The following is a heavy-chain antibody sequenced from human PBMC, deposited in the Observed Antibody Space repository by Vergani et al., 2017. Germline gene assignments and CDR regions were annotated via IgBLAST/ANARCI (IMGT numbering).Heavy chain of an antibody. CDR3: ARGGNSWPYYFDY. CDR1: GGSISSYH. CDR2: IYYSGST. V-gene: IGHV4-59*01. Sequence: QVQLQESGPGLVKPSETLSLTCTVSGGSISSYHWSWIRQPPGKGLEWIGYIYYSGSTNYNPSLKSRVTISVDTSKNQFSLKLSSVTAADTAVYYCARGGNSWPYYFDYWGQGTLVTVSS. J-gene: IGHJ4*02. D-gene: IGHD6-13*01.